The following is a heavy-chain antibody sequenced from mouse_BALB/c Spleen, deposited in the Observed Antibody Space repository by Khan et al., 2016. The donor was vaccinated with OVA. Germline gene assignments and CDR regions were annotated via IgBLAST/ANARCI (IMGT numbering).Heavy chain of an antibody. CDR2: ISYSGNT. Sequence: VQLKESGPGLVKPSQSLSLTCTVTGYSITSDYAWNWIRQFPGNKLEWMGYISYSGNTTYNPSLKSRISITRDTSKNQFFLQLKSVTTEDTATYYWACELGRYYAMDYWGQGTSVTVSS. J-gene: IGHJ4*01. D-gene: IGHD4-1*01. CDR1: GYSITSDYA. V-gene: IGHV3-2*02. CDR3: ACELGRYYAMDY.